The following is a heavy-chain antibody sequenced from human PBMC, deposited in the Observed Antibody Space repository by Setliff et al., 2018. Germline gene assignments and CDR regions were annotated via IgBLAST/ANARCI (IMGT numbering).Heavy chain of an antibody. CDR1: GFTFSSYS. Sequence: GGSLRLSCAASGFTFSSYSMNWARQAPGKGLEWVSSISSSSSYIYYADSVKGRFTISRDNAKNSLYLQMNSLKTEDTAVYYCTRGADYYDSSGYYFVYWGQGTLVTVSS. CDR2: ISSSSSYI. D-gene: IGHD3-22*01. J-gene: IGHJ4*02. V-gene: IGHV3-21*03. CDR3: TRGADYYDSSGYYFVY.